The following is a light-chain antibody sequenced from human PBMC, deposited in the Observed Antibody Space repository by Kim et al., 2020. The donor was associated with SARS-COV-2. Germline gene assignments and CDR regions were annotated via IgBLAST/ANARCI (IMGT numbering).Light chain of an antibody. CDR2: AAS. CDR1: HEITNY. Sequence: TSEQDRGTITRRTIHEITNYLVWIQQKPGEAPRSRIYAASTLRGGVSSRFSGSGSGTEFTLTISYLQPEDFVTYYCIYYNNDPPTIGQGTKLEIK. CDR3: IYYNNDPPT. V-gene: IGKV1-16*01. J-gene: IGKJ2*01.